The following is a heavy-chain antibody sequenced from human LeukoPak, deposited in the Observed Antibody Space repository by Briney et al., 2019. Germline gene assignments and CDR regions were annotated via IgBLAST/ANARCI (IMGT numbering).Heavy chain of an antibody. Sequence: GRSLRLSCAASGFTFDDYAMHWVRQAPGKGLEWVSGISWNSGSIGYADSVKGRFTISRDNAKKSLYLQMNSLRAEDMALYYCARGDTAMVTGYFDYWGQGTLVTVSS. J-gene: IGHJ4*02. D-gene: IGHD5-18*01. CDR2: ISWNSGSI. CDR1: GFTFDDYA. CDR3: ARGDTAMVTGYFDY. V-gene: IGHV3-9*03.